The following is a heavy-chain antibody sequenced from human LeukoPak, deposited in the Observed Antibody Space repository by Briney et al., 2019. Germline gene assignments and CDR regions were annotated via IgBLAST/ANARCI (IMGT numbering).Heavy chain of an antibody. CDR1: RYTFTSYG. CDR3: ARGGLVVVVAATPSTTPGLLHWLDP. CDR2: ISAYNGNT. Sequence: ASVKVSCKASRYTFTSYGISWVRQAPGQGLEWMGWISAYNGNTKYAQKVLGRVTMTTDTSTSTAYMELRSLRSDDTAVYYCARGGLVVVVAATPSTTPGLLHWLDPWGQGTLVSVSS. D-gene: IGHD2-15*01. J-gene: IGHJ5*02. V-gene: IGHV1-18*01.